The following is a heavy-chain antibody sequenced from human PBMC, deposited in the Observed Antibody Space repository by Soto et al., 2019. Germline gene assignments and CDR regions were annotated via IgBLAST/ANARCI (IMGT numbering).Heavy chain of an antibody. V-gene: IGHV1-69*01. CDR2: IIPIFGTA. J-gene: IGHJ6*02. D-gene: IGHD2-21*01. CDR1: GGTFSSYA. CDR3: ARGLFPYYYYYGGMDV. Sequence: QVQLVQSGAEVKKPGSSVKVSCKASGGTFSSYAISWVRQAPGQGLEWMGGIIPIFGTANYAQKFQGRVKITADDSTSTSYMELSSLRSEDAAVYYCARGLFPYYYYYGGMDVWGQGTTVTVSS.